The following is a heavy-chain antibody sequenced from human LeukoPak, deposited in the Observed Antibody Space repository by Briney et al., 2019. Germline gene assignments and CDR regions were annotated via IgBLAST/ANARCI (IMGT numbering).Heavy chain of an antibody. Sequence: SETLSLTCTVSGGSVTDYYWSWIRQSPGKGLEWIGYIYYTGTSYNPSLKSRVAISADTSKNQFSLKLISVTAADTAVYYCASRKLGNDYWGQGTLVTVSS. CDR1: GGSVTDYY. CDR3: ASRKLGNDY. V-gene: IGHV4-59*02. D-gene: IGHD7-27*01. CDR2: IYYTGT. J-gene: IGHJ4*02.